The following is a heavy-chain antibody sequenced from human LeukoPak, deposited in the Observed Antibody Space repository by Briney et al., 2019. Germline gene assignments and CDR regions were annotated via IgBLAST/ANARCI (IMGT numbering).Heavy chain of an antibody. CDR2: TYYRSKWYN. CDR3: ARDLLRGPSYYYYYMDV. J-gene: IGHJ6*03. V-gene: IGHV6-1*01. Sequence: SQTLSLTCAISGDSVPSNSAAWNWIRQSPSRGLEWLGRTYYRSKWYNDYAVSVKSRITINPDTSKNQFSLQLNSVTPEDTAVYYCARDLLRGPSYYYYYMDVWGKGTTVTVSS. CDR1: GDSVPSNSAA. D-gene: IGHD3-10*01.